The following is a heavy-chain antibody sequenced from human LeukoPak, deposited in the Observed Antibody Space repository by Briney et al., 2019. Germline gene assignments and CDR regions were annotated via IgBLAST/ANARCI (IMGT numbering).Heavy chain of an antibody. CDR1: GYTFTSYA. CDR2: INTNTGNP. Sequence: GASVKVSCKASGYTFTSYAMNWVRQAPGQGLEWMGWINTNTGNPTYAQGFTGRFVFSLDTSVSTAYLQISSLKAEDTAVYYCARGGRGAYYDSSGYYLYYFDYWGQGTLVTVSS. V-gene: IGHV7-4-1*02. J-gene: IGHJ4*02. D-gene: IGHD3-22*01. CDR3: ARGGRGAYYDSSGYYLYYFDY.